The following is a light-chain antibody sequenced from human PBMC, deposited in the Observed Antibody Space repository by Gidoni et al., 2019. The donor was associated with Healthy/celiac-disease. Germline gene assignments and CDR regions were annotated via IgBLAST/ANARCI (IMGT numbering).Light chain of an antibody. Sequence: EIVLTQSPATLSLAPGERATLSCRASQSVSRYLAWYQQKPGQAPMLLIYDASNRATGIPARFSGSGAGTDFTLTISSLKPEDFAVYYCQQRSNWPPLTFGQGTKVEIK. CDR3: QQRSNWPPLT. J-gene: IGKJ1*01. CDR1: QSVSRY. V-gene: IGKV3-11*01. CDR2: DAS.